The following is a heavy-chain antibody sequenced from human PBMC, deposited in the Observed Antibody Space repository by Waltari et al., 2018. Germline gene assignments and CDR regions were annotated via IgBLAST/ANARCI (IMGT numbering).Heavy chain of an antibody. V-gene: IGHV1-69*04. CDR1: GGTLSTHA. J-gene: IGHJ3*02. CDR3: ARVKDGSAFDI. CDR2: IIPNLGIA. Sequence: QVQLVQSGAEVKKHGSSVKVSCKASGGTLSTHAISWVRQVPGQGLEWMGRIIPNLGIANYAQKFQGRVTITADKSTSTAYMELSSLRSEDTAVYYCARVKDGSAFDIWGQGTMVTVSS. D-gene: IGHD1-26*01.